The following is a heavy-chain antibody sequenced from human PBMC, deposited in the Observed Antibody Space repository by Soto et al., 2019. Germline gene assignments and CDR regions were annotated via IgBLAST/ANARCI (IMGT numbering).Heavy chain of an antibody. CDR1: GGSFSGYY. Sequence: SETLSLTCAVYGGSFSGYYWSWIRQPPGKGLEWIGEINHSGSTNYNPSLKSRVTILVDTSKNQFSLKLSSVTAADTAVYYCARGPRITMVRGVRSYYYGMDVWGQGTTVTVSS. CDR2: INHSGST. V-gene: IGHV4-34*01. CDR3: ARGPRITMVRGVRSYYYGMDV. D-gene: IGHD3-10*01. J-gene: IGHJ6*02.